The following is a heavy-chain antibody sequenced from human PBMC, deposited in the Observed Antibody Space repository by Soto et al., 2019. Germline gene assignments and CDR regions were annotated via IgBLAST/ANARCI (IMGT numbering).Heavy chain of an antibody. CDR1: GGSISSGGYY. CDR2: IYYSGST. CDR3: ARDLIPADCFDL. Sequence: SETLSLTCTVSGGSISSGGYYWSWIRQHPGKGLEWIGYIYYSGSTYYNPSLKSRVTISVDTSKNQFSLKLSSVTAADTAVYYCARDLIPADCFDLWGQGTLVTVSS. D-gene: IGHD3-9*01. V-gene: IGHV4-31*03. J-gene: IGHJ5*02.